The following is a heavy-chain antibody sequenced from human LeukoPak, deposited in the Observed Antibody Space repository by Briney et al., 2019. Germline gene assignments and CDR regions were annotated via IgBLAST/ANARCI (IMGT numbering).Heavy chain of an antibody. V-gene: IGHV3-23*01. CDR2: VSGGGGST. J-gene: IGHJ4*02. CDR1: GFTFSTYA. D-gene: IGHD1-7*01. CDR3: AKDPPNWNFIYYFDH. Sequence: PGGSLRLSCAASGFTFSTYAMSWVRQAPGKGLEWVSAVSGGGGSTYYADSVKGRFTISRDNSKNTLYLQMNSLRAEDTAVYYCAKDPPNWNFIYYFDHWGQGTLVTVSS.